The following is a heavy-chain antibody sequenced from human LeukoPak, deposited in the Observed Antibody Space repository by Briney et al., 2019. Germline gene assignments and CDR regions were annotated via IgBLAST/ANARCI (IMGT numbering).Heavy chain of an antibody. Sequence: SETLSLTCNVSGESISSHYWSWTRQSPGKGLEWIGYVTNSGTTKFNPSLKSRVTISRDTSKNQISLRLSSVTAADTAVYYCTRAASSGPLFTYHMDVWGKGTTVTVSS. V-gene: IGHV4-59*11. CDR1: GESISSHY. J-gene: IGHJ6*03. D-gene: IGHD3-22*01. CDR3: TRAASSGPLFTYHMDV. CDR2: VTNSGTT.